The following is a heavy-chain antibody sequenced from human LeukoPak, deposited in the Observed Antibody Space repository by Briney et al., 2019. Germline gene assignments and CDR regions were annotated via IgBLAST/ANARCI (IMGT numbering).Heavy chain of an antibody. J-gene: IGHJ6*04. CDR2: IITIFGTA. D-gene: IGHD2-2*01. CDR3: ARNLVVPAATYYYYYYGMDV. V-gene: IGHV1-69*01. CDR1: GGTFSSYA. Sequence: SVKVSCKASGGTFSSYAISWVRQAPGQGLEWMGGIITIFGTANYAQKFQGRVTITADESTSTAYMELSSLRSEDTAVYYCARNLVVPAATYYYYYYGMDVWGKGTTVTVSS.